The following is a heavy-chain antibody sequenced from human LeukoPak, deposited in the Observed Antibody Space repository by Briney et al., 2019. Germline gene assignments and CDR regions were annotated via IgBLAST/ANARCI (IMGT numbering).Heavy chain of an antibody. CDR3: ARDGHFDH. CDR2: INPNSGGT. V-gene: IGHV1-2*02. J-gene: IGHJ4*02. CDR1: GYTFTGYN. Sequence: ASVKVSCKFSGYTFTGYNINWLRQAPGQGPEWMGWINPNSGGTNYAQKFQGRVTMSRDTSISTAYMELSRLRSDDTAVYYCARDGHFDHWGQGTLVTVSS.